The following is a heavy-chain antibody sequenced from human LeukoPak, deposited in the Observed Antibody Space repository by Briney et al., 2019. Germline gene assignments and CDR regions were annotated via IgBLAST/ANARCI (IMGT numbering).Heavy chain of an antibody. CDR3: ARSRWEMATMNIVYFDY. Sequence: SSETLSLTCSVSGYSFTSGHYWGWIRQPPGKGLEWIANIYHTGSAHYNPSLKSRVTISVDTSKNQFSLKLSSVTAADTAVYYCARSRWEMATMNIVYFDYWGQGTLVTVSS. CDR2: IYHTGSA. V-gene: IGHV4-38-2*01. CDR1: GYSFTSGHY. J-gene: IGHJ4*02. D-gene: IGHD5-24*01.